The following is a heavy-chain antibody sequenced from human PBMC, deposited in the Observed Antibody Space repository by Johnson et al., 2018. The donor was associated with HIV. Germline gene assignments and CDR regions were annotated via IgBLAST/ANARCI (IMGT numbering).Heavy chain of an antibody. D-gene: IGHD2-21*01. CDR1: GFTFSSCA. CDR3: ASGHMWSAF. J-gene: IGHJ3*01. CDR2: INWNGGST. V-gene: IGHV3-20*04. Sequence: VQLVESGGGLVQPGGSLRLSCAASGFTFSSCAMSWVRQAPGKGLEWVSGINWNGGSTGYADSVKGRSTISRDNAKNSLYLQMSSLRAEDTALYYCASGHMWSAFWGQGTMVTVSS.